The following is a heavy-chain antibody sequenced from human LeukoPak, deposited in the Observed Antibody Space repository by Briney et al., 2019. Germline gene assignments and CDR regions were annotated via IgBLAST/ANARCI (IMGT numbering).Heavy chain of an antibody. J-gene: IGHJ5*02. D-gene: IGHD2-2*01. V-gene: IGHV1-46*03. CDR3: ASAYCSSTSCFVLDP. CDR2: INPSGGST. CDR1: GYTFTSYY. Sequence: ASVKVSFKASGYTFTSYYMHWVRQAPGQGLEWMGIINPSGGSTSYAQKFQGRVTMTRDTSTSTVYMELSSLRSEDTAVYYCASAYCSSTSCFVLDPWGQGTLVTVSS.